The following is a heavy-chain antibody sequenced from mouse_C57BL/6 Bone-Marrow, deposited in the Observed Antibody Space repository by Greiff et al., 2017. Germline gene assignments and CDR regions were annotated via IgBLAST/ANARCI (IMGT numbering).Heavy chain of an antibody. J-gene: IGHJ1*03. Sequence: VQLQQSGPGLVQPSQSLSITCTVSGFSLTSYGVHWVRQSPGKGLEWLGVIWRGGSTDYNAAFMSRLSITKDNSKSQVFFKMNSLQADDTAIYYWAKKGGYYGSSYHWYFDVWGTGTTVTVSS. CDR3: AKKGGYYGSSYHWYFDV. CDR1: GFSLTSYG. CDR2: IWRGGST. D-gene: IGHD1-1*01. V-gene: IGHV2-5*01.